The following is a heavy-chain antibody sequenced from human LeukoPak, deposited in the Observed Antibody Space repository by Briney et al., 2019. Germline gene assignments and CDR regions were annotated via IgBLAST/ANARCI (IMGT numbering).Heavy chain of an antibody. V-gene: IGHV3-33*01. D-gene: IGHD3-10*01. J-gene: IGHJ4*02. Sequence: GGSLRLSCAASGFTFSSYGMHWVRQAPGKGLEWVAVIWYDGSNKYYADSVKGRFTISRDNSKNTLYLQMNSLRAEDTAVYYCARGANMVRGVVDYWGQGTLVTVSS. CDR1: GFTFSSYG. CDR2: IWYDGSNK. CDR3: ARGANMVRGVVDY.